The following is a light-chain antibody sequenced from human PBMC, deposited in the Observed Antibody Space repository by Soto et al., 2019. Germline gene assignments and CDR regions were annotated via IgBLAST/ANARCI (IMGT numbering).Light chain of an antibody. CDR2: SNN. CDR3: AVWDDSLKGAV. CDR1: SSNIGSNT. J-gene: IGLJ7*01. V-gene: IGLV1-44*01. Sequence: QSVLTQPPSASGTPGQRVTISCSGSSSNIGSNTVNWYQQLPGTAPKLLIYSNNQRPSGVPDRFSGSKSGTSASLAISGLQSEDEADYYCAVWDDSLKGAVFGGGTKLTVL.